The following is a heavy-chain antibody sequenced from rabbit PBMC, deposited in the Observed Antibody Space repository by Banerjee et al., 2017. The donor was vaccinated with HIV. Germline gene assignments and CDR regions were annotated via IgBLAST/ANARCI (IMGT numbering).Heavy chain of an antibody. J-gene: IGHJ4*01. V-gene: IGHV1S43*01. CDR3: ASNTYDDYGDYFGEYYFNL. D-gene: IGHD2-1*01. Sequence: QQQLEESGGGLVKPGGTLTLTCKASGIDFSSYYYMCWVRQAPGKGLELIACIYTSSGSTWYASWVNGRFTISRSTGLNTVDLKMTSLTAADTATYFCASNTYDDYGDYFGEYYFNLWGQGTLVTVS. CDR2: IYTSSGST. CDR1: GIDFSSYYY.